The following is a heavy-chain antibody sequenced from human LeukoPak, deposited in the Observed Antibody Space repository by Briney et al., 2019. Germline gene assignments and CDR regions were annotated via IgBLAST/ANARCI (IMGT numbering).Heavy chain of an antibody. CDR2: ISSRGNEI. D-gene: IGHD3/OR15-3a*01. CDR1: GFTLTSSA. V-gene: IGHV3-30*18. Sequence: GGSLRLSCAASGFTLTSSAMHWVRQAPGKGLEWVALISSRGNEIVHTNSVKGRFTISRDTSKNTLYLQMNDLRVDDTAVYYCAKDLPPSWTFDHWGQGILVTVSS. CDR3: AKDLPPSWTFDH. J-gene: IGHJ4*02.